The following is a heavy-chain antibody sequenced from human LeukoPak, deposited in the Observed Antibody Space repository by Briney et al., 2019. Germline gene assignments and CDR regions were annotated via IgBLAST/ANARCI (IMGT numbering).Heavy chain of an antibody. J-gene: IGHJ3*02. CDR2: IASDGSHT. D-gene: IGHD2-21*01. Sequence: GRSLRLSCAASGFTISTYFMHWVRQAPGKGLEWVADIASDGSHTFYVESVKGRFTISRDNSKNTLYLQMNSLRAEDTAVYFCARERQDTILHSGASDIWGQETMVTVSS. V-gene: IGHV3-30-3*01. CDR3: ARERQDTILHSGASDI. CDR1: GFTISTYF.